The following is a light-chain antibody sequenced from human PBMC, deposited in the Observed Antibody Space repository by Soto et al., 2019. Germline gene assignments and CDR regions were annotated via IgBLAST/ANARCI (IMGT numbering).Light chain of an antibody. J-gene: IGKJ1*01. Sequence: DIRMTQYPSTLSASVGDRFTIACLASQSISAWLAWYQQKPGKAPKLLIYDASNLESGVPSRFSGGGSGTDFTLTISSLQPDDSATYYCQHYETYSSTFGQGTKVDIK. CDR2: DAS. CDR3: QHYETYSST. V-gene: IGKV1-5*01. CDR1: QSISAW.